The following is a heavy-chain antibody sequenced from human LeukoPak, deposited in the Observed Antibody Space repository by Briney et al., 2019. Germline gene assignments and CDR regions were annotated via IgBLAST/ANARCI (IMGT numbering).Heavy chain of an antibody. Sequence: GGSLRLSCAASGFTFSSCAMSWVRQAPGKGLDWFSAITDSGGDTYYADSLKGRFTISRDNSENTLFLQMNSLRAEDTAVYYCVKGSSSSRPYYFDYWGQGTLVTVSS. D-gene: IGHD6-6*01. CDR1: GFTFSSCA. V-gene: IGHV3-23*01. J-gene: IGHJ4*02. CDR3: VKGSSSSRPYYFDY. CDR2: ITDSGGDT.